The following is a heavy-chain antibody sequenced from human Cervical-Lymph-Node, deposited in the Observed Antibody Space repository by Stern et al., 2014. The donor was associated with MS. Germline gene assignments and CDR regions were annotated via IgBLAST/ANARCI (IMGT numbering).Heavy chain of an antibody. CDR2: IYYDGSNR. CDR3: AREGGNTAEYFQH. V-gene: IGHV3-33*01. J-gene: IGHJ1*01. Sequence: VQLVESGGGVVQPGRSLRLSCAASGFTFSSSGMHWVRQAPGKGLEWLAIIYYDGSNRYYADSVKGRFTISRDNSKNMLYLQMNSLRAEDTAVYYCAREGGNTAEYFQHWGQGTLVTVSS. CDR1: GFTFSSSG. D-gene: IGHD4-23*01.